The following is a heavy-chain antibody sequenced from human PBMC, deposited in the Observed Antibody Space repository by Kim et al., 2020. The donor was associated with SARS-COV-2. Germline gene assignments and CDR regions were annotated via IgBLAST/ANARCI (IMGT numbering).Heavy chain of an antibody. CDR1: GFTFSDYY. Sequence: GGSLRLSCAASGFTFSDYYMSWIRQTPGKGLEWVSYISTSSTYTIYADSVKGRLTISRDNAKNSLYLQMNSLRAEDTAVYYCARGVHGMDVWGQGTTVTVSS. J-gene: IGHJ6*02. CDR2: ISTSSTYT. D-gene: IGHD3-16*01. CDR3: ARGVHGMDV. V-gene: IGHV3-11*06.